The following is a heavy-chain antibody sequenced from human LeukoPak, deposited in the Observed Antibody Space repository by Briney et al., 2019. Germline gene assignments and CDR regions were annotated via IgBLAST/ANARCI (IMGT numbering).Heavy chain of an antibody. D-gene: IGHD6-19*01. J-gene: IGHJ4*02. CDR1: GVSISSYF. CDR3: ARAGSSGGLCDY. Sequence: PSETLSLTCTVSGVSISSYFWSWVRQPARKGLEWIGRIYSSGSTKYNPSLQSRVTMSLDTSKKQLSLNLGSVTAADTAVYYCARAGSSGGLCDYWGQGILVTVSS. V-gene: IGHV4-4*07. CDR2: IYSSGST.